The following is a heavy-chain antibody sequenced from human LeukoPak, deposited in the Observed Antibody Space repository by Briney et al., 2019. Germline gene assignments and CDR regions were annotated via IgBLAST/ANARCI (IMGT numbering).Heavy chain of an antibody. V-gene: IGHV4-59*01. Sequence: SETLSLTCTVSGGSISSYYWSWIRQPPGKGLEWIGYIYYSGSTNYNPSLKSRVTISVDTSKNQFSLKLSSVTAADTAAYYCARGLGYSYGYYYYYGMDVWGQGTTVTVSS. CDR3: ARGLGYSYGYYYYYGMDV. CDR1: GGSISSYY. CDR2: IYYSGST. D-gene: IGHD5-18*01. J-gene: IGHJ6*02.